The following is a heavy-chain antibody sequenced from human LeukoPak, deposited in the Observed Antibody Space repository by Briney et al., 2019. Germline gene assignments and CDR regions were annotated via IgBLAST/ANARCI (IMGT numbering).Heavy chain of an antibody. CDR2: ISGSGIST. D-gene: IGHD3-10*01. V-gene: IGHV3-23*01. J-gene: IGHJ4*02. CDR1: GFTFNNYA. Sequence: GGSLRLSCAASGFTFNNYAMSWVRQAPGKGLEWVSSISGSGISTYYADPVKGRFTISRDNSKNTLYLQMNSLRAEDTAVYYCARFLGSGSYYNRGFDYWGQGTLVTVSS. CDR3: ARFLGSGSYYNRGFDY.